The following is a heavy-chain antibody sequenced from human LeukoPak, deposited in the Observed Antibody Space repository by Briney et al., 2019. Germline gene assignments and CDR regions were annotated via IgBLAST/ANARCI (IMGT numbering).Heavy chain of an antibody. CDR2: IKQDGSER. V-gene: IGHV3-7*01. CDR3: AGSGWQVYLDY. CDR1: GFTFTTFW. J-gene: IGHJ4*02. Sequence: GGSLRLSCAASGFTFTTFWMSWVRQAPGKGPEWVANIKQDGSERYYVDSVKGRFTISRDNAKNSLYLQMNSLRAEDTGVYYCAGSGWQVYLDYWGQGALVTVSS. D-gene: IGHD6-19*01.